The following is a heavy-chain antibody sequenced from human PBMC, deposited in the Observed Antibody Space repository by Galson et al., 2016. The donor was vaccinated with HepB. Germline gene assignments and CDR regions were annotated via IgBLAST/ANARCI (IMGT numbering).Heavy chain of an antibody. CDR1: GLTFSNCA. V-gene: IGHV3-23*01. D-gene: IGHD2-2*01. J-gene: IGHJ5*01. Sequence: SLRLSCAAFGLTFSNCAIGWVRQAPGKGLGWVSTISDRGSTYYADSIKGRFAVSRDNSKNTLYLQMHSLRADDTAVYYCAKDDTRSWFDSWGQGTLVTVSS. CDR3: AKDDTRSWFDS. CDR2: ISDRGST.